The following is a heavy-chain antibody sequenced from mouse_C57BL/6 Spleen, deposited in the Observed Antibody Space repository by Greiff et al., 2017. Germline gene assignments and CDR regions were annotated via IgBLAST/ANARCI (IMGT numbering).Heavy chain of an antibody. CDR1: GYTFTDYN. CDR3: ARNPAYYSNYYALDY. D-gene: IGHD2-5*01. V-gene: IGHV1-22*01. J-gene: IGHJ4*01. CDR2: INPNNGGT. Sequence: EVQLQQSGPELVKPGASVKMSCKASGYTFTDYNMHWVKQSHGKSLEWIGYINPNNGGTSYNQKFKGKATLTVNKSSNTAYMELRSLTSEDSAVYYCARNPAYYSNYYALDYWGQGTSVTVSS.